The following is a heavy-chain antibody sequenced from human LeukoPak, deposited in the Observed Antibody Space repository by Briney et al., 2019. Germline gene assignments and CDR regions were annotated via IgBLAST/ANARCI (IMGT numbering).Heavy chain of an antibody. CDR1: GFTFSSHG. J-gene: IGHJ4*02. CDR2: KSYDGRKQ. CDR3: AKEYTNAMDYFDY. Sequence: GGSLRLSCTASGFTFSSHGMHWVRQAPGKGLEWVAVKSYDGRKQYYADSVEGRFTISRDNSKNTLYLQMNSLRAEDTAVYYCAKEYTNAMDYFDYWGQGALVTVSS. D-gene: IGHD2-8*01. V-gene: IGHV3-30*18.